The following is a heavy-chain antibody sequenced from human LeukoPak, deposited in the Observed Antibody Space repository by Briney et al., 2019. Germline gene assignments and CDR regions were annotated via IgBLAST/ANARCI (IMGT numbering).Heavy chain of an antibody. CDR3: ARGRVGWYELT. Sequence: ASVKVSCKASDYTFTNYGITWVRQAPGQRLEWMGWINAGNGNTKYSQKFQGRVTITRDTSASTAYMELSSLRSEDTAVYYCARGRVGWYELTWGQGTLVTVSS. D-gene: IGHD6-19*01. J-gene: IGHJ5*02. CDR2: INAGNGNT. V-gene: IGHV1-3*01. CDR1: DYTFTNYG.